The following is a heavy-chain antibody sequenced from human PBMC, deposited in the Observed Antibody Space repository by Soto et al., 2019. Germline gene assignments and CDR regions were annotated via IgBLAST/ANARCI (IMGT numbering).Heavy chain of an antibody. Sequence: GGSLRLSCAASGFTFSSYAMHWVRQAPGKGLEWVAVISYDGSNKYYADSVKGRFTISRDNSKNTLYLQMNSLRAEDTAVYYCARGRITMIVEAGDPTPLSWFDPWGQGTLVTVSS. D-gene: IGHD3-22*01. J-gene: IGHJ5*02. CDR3: ARGRITMIVEAGDPTPLSWFDP. V-gene: IGHV3-30-3*01. CDR1: GFTFSSYA. CDR2: ISYDGSNK.